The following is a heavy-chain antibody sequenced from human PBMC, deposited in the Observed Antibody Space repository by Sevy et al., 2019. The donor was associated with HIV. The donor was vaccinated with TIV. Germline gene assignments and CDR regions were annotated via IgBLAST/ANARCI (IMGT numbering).Heavy chain of an antibody. CDR2: IRYDGSNK. CDR1: GFTLSSYG. CDR3: ARDRLGITIAAEWGGGMDV. J-gene: IGHJ6*02. V-gene: IGHV3-33*01. Sequence: GGSLRLSCAASGFTLSSYGMHWVRQAPGKGLEWVAVIRYDGSNKYYADSVKGRFTISRDNSKNTLYLQMNSLRAEDTAEYYCARDRLGITIAAEWGGGMDVWGQGTTVTVSS. D-gene: IGHD3-3*01.